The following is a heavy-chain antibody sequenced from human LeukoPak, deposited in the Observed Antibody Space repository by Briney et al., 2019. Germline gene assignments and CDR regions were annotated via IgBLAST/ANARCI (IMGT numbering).Heavy chain of an antibody. CDR3: ARDPRGPTGYDSGARDTFDY. V-gene: IGHV3-11*04. Sequence: GGSLRLSCVVSGLSFSDSYMTWIRQTPGMGLESLAYISGMGHDIYYADSVKGRFTISRDNAKNSLYLQMNSLRPEDTAVYYCARDPRGPTGYDSGARDTFDYWGQGTLVTVSS. D-gene: IGHD2-15*01. CDR2: ISGMGHDI. CDR1: GLSFSDSY. J-gene: IGHJ4*02.